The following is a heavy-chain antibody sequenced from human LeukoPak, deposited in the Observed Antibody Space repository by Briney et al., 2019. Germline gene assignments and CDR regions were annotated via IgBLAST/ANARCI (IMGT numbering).Heavy chain of an antibody. Sequence: SETLSLTCTVSGGSISSSSYHWGWIRQPPGKGLEWIGSIYYSGSTYYNPSLKSRVTISVDTSKNQFSLKLSSVTAADTAVYYCATLTAERPSYFNWFDPWGQGTLVTVSS. CDR2: IYYSGST. D-gene: IGHD1-1*01. CDR3: ATLTAERPSYFNWFDP. CDR1: GGSISSSSYH. J-gene: IGHJ5*02. V-gene: IGHV4-39*07.